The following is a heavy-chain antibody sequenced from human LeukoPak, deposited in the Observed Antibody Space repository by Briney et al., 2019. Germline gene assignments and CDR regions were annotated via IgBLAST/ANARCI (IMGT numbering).Heavy chain of an antibody. Sequence: GGSLRLSCAASGFTFSSYAMNWVRQAPGKGLEWVSAISGSDDSAYYADSVKGRFTISRDKSKNTLYLQMHSLRAEDTAVYYCAKDLRKVVPAAPGDYWGQGTLVTVSS. V-gene: IGHV3-23*01. CDR1: GFTFSSYA. D-gene: IGHD2-2*01. CDR3: AKDLRKVVPAAPGDY. J-gene: IGHJ4*02. CDR2: ISGSDDSA.